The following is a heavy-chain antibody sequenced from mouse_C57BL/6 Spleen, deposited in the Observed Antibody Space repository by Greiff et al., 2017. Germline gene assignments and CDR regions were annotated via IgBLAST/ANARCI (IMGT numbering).Heavy chain of an antibody. Sequence: VQLQQSVAELVRPGASVKLSCTASGFNIKNTYMHWVKQRPEQGLEWIGRIDPANGNTKYDPKFQGKATITADTSSNTAYLQLSSLTSEDTAIYYCARGGGIDYDWSWFAYWGQGTLVTVSA. D-gene: IGHD2-4*01. V-gene: IGHV14-3*01. CDR2: IDPANGNT. J-gene: IGHJ3*01. CDR3: ARGGGIDYDWSWFAY. CDR1: GFNIKNTY.